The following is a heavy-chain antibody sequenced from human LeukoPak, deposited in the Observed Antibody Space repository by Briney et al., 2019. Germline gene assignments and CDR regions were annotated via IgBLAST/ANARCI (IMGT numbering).Heavy chain of an antibody. CDR2: IYYSGST. Sequence: SETLSLTCTVSGGSISSSSYCWGWIRQPPGKGLEWIGSIYYSGSTYYNPSLKSRATISVDTSKNQFSLKLSSVTAADTAVYYCARDRSSAWGYYYYGMDVWGQGTTVTVSS. V-gene: IGHV4-39*07. J-gene: IGHJ6*02. CDR1: GGSISSSSYC. CDR3: ARDRSSAWGYYYYGMDV. D-gene: IGHD6-19*01.